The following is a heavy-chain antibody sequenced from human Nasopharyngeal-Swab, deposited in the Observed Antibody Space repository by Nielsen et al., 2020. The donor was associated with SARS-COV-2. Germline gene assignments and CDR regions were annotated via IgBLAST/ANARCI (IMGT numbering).Heavy chain of an antibody. D-gene: IGHD2-15*01. CDR2: ISAYNGNT. J-gene: IGHJ6*02. CDR3: ARDHFLVVAAHPHQYYYGMYV. V-gene: IGHV1-18*01. CDR1: GYTFTSYG. Sequence: ASVKVSCKASGYTFTSYGISWVRQAPGQGLEWMGWISAYNGNTNYAQKLQGRVTMTTDTSTSTAYMELRSLRSDDTAVYYCARDHFLVVAAHPHQYYYGMYVWGQGTTVTVSS.